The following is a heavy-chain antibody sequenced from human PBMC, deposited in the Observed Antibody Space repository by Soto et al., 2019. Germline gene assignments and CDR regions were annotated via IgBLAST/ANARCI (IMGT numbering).Heavy chain of an antibody. J-gene: IGHJ4*02. Sequence: GGSLRLSCSLSGFTFIRYWMNWVRQAPGKGLEWVARVKPDGSDKWYVDSVRGRFTISRDNAKNSLYLQMNSLRVEDTAVCYCARGTTSGATYFDYWGQGTLVTVSS. CDR2: VKPDGSDK. V-gene: IGHV3-7*03. CDR1: GFTFIRYW. CDR3: ARGTTSGATYFDY. D-gene: IGHD5-12*01.